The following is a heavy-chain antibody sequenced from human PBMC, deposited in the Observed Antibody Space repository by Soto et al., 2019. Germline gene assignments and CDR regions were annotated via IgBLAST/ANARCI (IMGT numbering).Heavy chain of an antibody. CDR2: ISYDGSNK. CDR3: ARGGLHFYFDY. J-gene: IGHJ4*02. D-gene: IGHD4-4*01. CDR1: GFTFSSYA. Sequence: GGSLRLSCAASGFTFSSYAMHWVRQAPGKGLEWVAVISYDGSNKYYADSVKGRFTISRDNSKNTLYLQMNSLRAEDTAVYYCARGGLHFYFDYWGQGTLVTVSS. V-gene: IGHV3-30-3*01.